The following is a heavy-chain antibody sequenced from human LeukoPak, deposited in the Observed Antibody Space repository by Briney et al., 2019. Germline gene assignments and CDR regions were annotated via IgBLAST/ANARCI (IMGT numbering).Heavy chain of an antibody. CDR3: ARDSSSHYYFDY. CDR2: IYSGGTT. Sequence: PGGSLRLSCVASGFTVSSNHMNWFRQAPGKGLEWVSIIYSGGTTYYADSVKGRFTISRDNSKNTLYLQMNSLGAEDTAVYYCARDSSSHYYFDYWGQGTLVTVSS. D-gene: IGHD2-2*01. V-gene: IGHV3-53*01. J-gene: IGHJ4*02. CDR1: GFTVSSNH.